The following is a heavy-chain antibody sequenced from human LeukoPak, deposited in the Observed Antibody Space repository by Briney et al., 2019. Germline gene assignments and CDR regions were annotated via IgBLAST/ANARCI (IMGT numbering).Heavy chain of an antibody. V-gene: IGHV1-69*06. D-gene: IGHD6-19*01. CDR1: GGTFSSYA. J-gene: IGHJ4*02. CDR2: IIPIFGTA. Sequence: SVKVSCKASGGTFSSYAISWVRQAPGQGLEWMGGIIPIFGTANYAQKFQGRVTMTGDTSTSTVYMELSSLRSEDTAVYYCARFAVHRRITVAGQFGLDYWGQGTLVSLSS. CDR3: ARFAVHRRITVAGQFGLDY.